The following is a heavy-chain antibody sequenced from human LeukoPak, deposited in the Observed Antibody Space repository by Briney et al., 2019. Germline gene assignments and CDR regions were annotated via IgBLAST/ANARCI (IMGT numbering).Heavy chain of an antibody. Sequence: ASVKVSCKASGYTFTSYDINWVRQATGQGLEWMGWMSPNSGNTGYAQKFQGRVTMTRSTSMSTAYMELSSLRSEDTAVYYCARSPSGYRFDSWGQGTLVTVSS. J-gene: IGHJ4*02. CDR3: ARSPSGYRFDS. D-gene: IGHD3-22*01. V-gene: IGHV1-8*01. CDR1: GYTFTSYD. CDR2: MSPNSGNT.